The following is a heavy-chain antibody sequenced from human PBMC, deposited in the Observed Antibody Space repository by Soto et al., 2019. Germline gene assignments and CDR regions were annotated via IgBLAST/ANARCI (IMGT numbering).Heavy chain of an antibody. Sequence: PGESLKISSQGSGYRFTSYWISWVRQMPGKGLEWMGRIDPSDSYTNYSPSFQGHVTISADKSISTAYLQWSSLKASDTAMYYCARYYDSSGYYYVADYYYYGMDVWGQGTTVTVSS. D-gene: IGHD3-22*01. J-gene: IGHJ6*02. CDR3: ARYYDSSGYYYVADYYYYGMDV. CDR1: GYRFTSYW. CDR2: IDPSDSYT. V-gene: IGHV5-10-1*01.